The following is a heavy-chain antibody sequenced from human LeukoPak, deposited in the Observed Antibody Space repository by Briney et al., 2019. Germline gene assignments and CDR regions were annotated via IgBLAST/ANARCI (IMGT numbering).Heavy chain of an antibody. J-gene: IGHJ5*02. CDR1: GGSISSSSYY. Sequence: SETLSLTCTVSGGSISSSSYYWSWIRQPPGKGLEWIGYIYYSGSTNYNPSLKSRVTISVDTSKNQFSLKLSSVTAADTAVYYCARVGSSGWPNWFDPGAREPWSPSPQ. D-gene: IGHD6-19*01. V-gene: IGHV4-61*01. CDR2: IYYSGST. CDR3: ARVGSSGWPNWFDP.